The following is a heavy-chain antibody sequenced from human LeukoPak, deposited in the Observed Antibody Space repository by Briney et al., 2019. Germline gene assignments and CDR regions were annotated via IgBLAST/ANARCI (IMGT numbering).Heavy chain of an antibody. CDR3: ARGRYSSELSYYYYYMDV. CDR1: GGSISSGNYY. CDR2: IYTSGST. Sequence: SQTLSLTCTVSGGSISSGNYYWSWIRQPAGKGLEWIGRIYTSGSTNYNPSLKSRLTMSVDPSKNQFSLKLTSVTAPGRAVAYCARGRYSSELSYYYYYMDVWGKGTTVTVSS. V-gene: IGHV4-61*02. D-gene: IGHD3-16*01. J-gene: IGHJ6*03.